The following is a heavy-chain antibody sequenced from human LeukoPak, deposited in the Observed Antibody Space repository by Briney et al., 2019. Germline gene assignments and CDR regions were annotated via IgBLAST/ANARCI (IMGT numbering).Heavy chain of an antibody. V-gene: IGHV3-7*01. D-gene: IGHD3-10*02. Sequence: GGSLRLSCAASGFTFSSYWMSWVRQAPGTGLEWVANIKQDGSEKYYVDSVKGQFTISRDNAKNSLYLQMNSLRAEDTAVYYCAELGITMIGGVWGKGTTVTISS. CDR2: IKQDGSEK. J-gene: IGHJ6*04. CDR1: GFTFSSYW. CDR3: AELGITMIGGV.